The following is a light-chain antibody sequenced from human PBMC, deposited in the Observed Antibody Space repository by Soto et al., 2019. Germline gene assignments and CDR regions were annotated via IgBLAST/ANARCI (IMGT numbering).Light chain of an antibody. CDR3: QKYNSAPWT. CDR1: QGIRDY. V-gene: IGKV1-27*01. CDR2: GAS. Sequence: DIQMTQSPSSLSASLGDRVTITCRASQGIRDYLAWYQQRPGKVPKLLIYGASTLQPGVPSRFSGSGSGTDFTLTISSLRPEDVATNYCQKYNSAPWTFGQGTKVEIK. J-gene: IGKJ1*01.